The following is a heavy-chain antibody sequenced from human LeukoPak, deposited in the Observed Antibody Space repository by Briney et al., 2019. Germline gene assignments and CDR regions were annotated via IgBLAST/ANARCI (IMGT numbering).Heavy chain of an antibody. V-gene: IGHV1-46*01. J-gene: IGHJ4*02. CDR2: INPSGYST. D-gene: IGHD3-10*01. CDR1: GDTFTSYY. Sequence: VASVKVSCKASGDTFTSYYMHWVRQAPGQGLEWMGVINPSGYSTTYAQKFQGRVTMTRDKSTSTVYMEVSSLRSEDTAVYYCAISGLGFGEFRGLDYWGQGTLVTVSS. CDR3: AISGLGFGEFRGLDY.